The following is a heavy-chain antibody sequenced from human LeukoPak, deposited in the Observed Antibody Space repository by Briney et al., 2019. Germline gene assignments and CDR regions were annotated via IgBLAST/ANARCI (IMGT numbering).Heavy chain of an antibody. D-gene: IGHD6-13*01. J-gene: IGHJ4*02. CDR2: ISPYNGNT. CDR1: GYTFSSHS. V-gene: IGHV1-18*01. CDR3: ARAGYSSSWYFDY. Sequence: ASVKVSCKTSGYTFSSHSMNWVRQAPGQGLEWLGWISPYNGNTKYSQKIQGRATMITDISTSTAYLELRSLTSDDTAVYYCARAGYSSSWYFDYWGQGTLVTVSS.